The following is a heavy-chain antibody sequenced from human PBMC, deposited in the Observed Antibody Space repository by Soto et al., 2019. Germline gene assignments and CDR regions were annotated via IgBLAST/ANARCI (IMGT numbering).Heavy chain of an antibody. J-gene: IGHJ4*02. CDR3: ARSFTVPAAIDY. D-gene: IGHD2-2*02. V-gene: IGHV1-3*01. CDR1: GYTFTNYA. CDR2: INAGNGHT. Sequence: EASVKVSCKASGYTFTNYAMHWVRQAPGQRLEWMGWINAGNGHTKYSQKFQGRVTITRDTSASTAYMELSSLRSEDTAVYYCARSFTVPAAIDYWGQGTLVTVSS.